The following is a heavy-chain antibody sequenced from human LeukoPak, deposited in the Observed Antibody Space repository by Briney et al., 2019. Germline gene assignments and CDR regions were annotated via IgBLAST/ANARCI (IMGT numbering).Heavy chain of an antibody. Sequence: AGGSLRLSRVASGFTFSSYWMNWVRQAPGEGLERVGTISPDGSDKYYVDSVKGRFTISRDNAKTSLYLQINSLRADDTALYFCARGIVEVAGASDHFDYWGQGTLITVSS. CDR1: GFTFSSYW. D-gene: IGHD2-2*01. V-gene: IGHV3-7*01. CDR3: ARGIVEVAGASDHFDY. CDR2: ISPDGSDK. J-gene: IGHJ4*02.